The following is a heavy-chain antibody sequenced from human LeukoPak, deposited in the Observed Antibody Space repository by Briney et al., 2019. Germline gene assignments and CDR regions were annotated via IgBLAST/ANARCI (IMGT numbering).Heavy chain of an antibody. CDR3: ARGSVTGDDAFDI. Sequence: GGSLRLSCAASGFTFSSYAMHWVRQAPGKGLEYVSAISSNGGSTYYANSVKGRFTISRDNSKNTLYLQMGSLRAEDMAVYYCARGSVTGDDAFDIWGQGTMVTDSS. V-gene: IGHV3-64*01. J-gene: IGHJ3*02. CDR2: ISSNGGST. CDR1: GFTFSSYA. D-gene: IGHD1-20*01.